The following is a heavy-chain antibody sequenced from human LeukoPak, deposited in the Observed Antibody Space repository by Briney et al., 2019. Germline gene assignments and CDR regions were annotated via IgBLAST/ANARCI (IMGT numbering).Heavy chain of an antibody. CDR1: GFTVSSSY. D-gene: IGHD1-26*01. J-gene: IGHJ3*02. V-gene: IGHV3-74*01. Sequence: PGGSMRLSCAASGFTVSSSYMSWVRQAPGKGLVWVSRINSDGSETSHADSVKGRFTISRDNAKNTLYLQMNSLRAEDTAVYYCARAGEGLLAYSFDIWGQGTMVTVSS. CDR2: INSDGSET. CDR3: ARAGEGLLAYSFDI.